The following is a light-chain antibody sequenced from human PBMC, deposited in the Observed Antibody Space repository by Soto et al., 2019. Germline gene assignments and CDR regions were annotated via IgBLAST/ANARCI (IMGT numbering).Light chain of an antibody. CDR3: QQYHTYWT. CDR1: QSIVSW. Sequence: DIQMTQSPSTLSASVGYRFTITCRASQSIVSWLAWYQQKPGRAPKLLIYYASSLNSGVPSRFSGSGSGTDFTLNISSLQPDDIATYYCQQYHTYWTFGQGTKV. V-gene: IGKV1-5*01. J-gene: IGKJ1*01. CDR2: YAS.